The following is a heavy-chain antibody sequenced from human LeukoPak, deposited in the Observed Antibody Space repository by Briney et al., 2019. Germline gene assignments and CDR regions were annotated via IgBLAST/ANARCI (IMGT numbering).Heavy chain of an antibody. V-gene: IGHV3-23*01. D-gene: IGHD3-16*02. CDR1: GFTFSSYA. CDR2: ISGSGGST. CDR3: AKLMITFGGVIAECFDY. Sequence: GGSLRLSCAASGFTFSSYAMSWVRQAPGKGLEWVSAISGSGGSTYYADSVKGRFTISRDNSKNTLYLQMNSLRAEDTAVYYCAKLMITFGGVIAECFDYWGQGTLVTVSS. J-gene: IGHJ4*02.